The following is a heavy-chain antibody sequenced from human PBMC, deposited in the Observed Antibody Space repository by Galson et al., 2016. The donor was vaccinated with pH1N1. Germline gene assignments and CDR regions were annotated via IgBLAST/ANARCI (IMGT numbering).Heavy chain of an antibody. J-gene: IGHJ3*01. CDR1: GFTFSSYG. V-gene: IGHV3-30*18. D-gene: IGHD1-14*01. Sequence: SLRLSCAASGFTFSSYGIHWVCQAPGKGLEWVAAISYDGNNKYYADSVKGRFTISRDNSKKTLYLQMNSLRAEDTAVYYCAKDHFGYDQSGAFDFWGQGTM. CDR3: AKDHFGYDQSGAFDF. CDR2: ISYDGNNK.